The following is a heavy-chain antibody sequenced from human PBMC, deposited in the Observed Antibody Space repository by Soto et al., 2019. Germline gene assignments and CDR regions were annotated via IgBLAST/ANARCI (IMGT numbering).Heavy chain of an antibody. Sequence: QVQLQESGPGLVKPSQTLSLTCTVSGGSISSSDSHWSWIRQPPGTGLEWIGYIYYSGCTSYTPSLKRRVTISIDTSKNHFSLNLNSVTAADSAVYYCARARTGTSEYDYWGQGTLVTVSS. CDR2: IYYSGCT. CDR3: ARARTGTSEYDY. V-gene: IGHV4-30-4*01. J-gene: IGHJ4*02. CDR1: GGSISSSDSH. D-gene: IGHD1-1*01.